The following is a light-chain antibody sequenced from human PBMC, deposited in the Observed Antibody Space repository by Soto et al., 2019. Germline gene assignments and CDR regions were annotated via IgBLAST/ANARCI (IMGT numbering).Light chain of an antibody. CDR1: QSISSY. CDR3: QQSYSTPQT. V-gene: IGKV1-39*01. J-gene: IGKJ1*01. Sequence: DIQMTQSPSSLSGSAGDTVTITCLASQSISSYLNWYQQKPGKAPKLLIYAASSLQSGVPSRFSGSGSGTDFTLTISSLQPEDFATYYCQQSYSTPQTFGQGTKVDIK. CDR2: AAS.